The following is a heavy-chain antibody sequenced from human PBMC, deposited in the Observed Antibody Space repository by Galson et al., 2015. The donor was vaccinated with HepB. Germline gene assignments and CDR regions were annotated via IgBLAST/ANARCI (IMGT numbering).Heavy chain of an antibody. CDR3: ARDYYDPLRDYGMDV. D-gene: IGHD3-22*01. Sequence: SLRLSCAASGFTFSSYGMHWVRQAPGKGLEWVAVIWYDGSNKYYADSVKGRFTISRDNSKNTLYLQMNSLRAEDTAVYYCARDYYDPLRDYGMDVCGQGTTVTVSS. J-gene: IGHJ6*02. CDR1: GFTFSSYG. V-gene: IGHV3-33*01. CDR2: IWYDGSNK.